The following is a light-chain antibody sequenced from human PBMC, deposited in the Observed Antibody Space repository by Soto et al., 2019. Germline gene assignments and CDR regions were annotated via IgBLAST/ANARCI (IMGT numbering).Light chain of an antibody. CDR1: QTVASN. Sequence: ELVMTQSPASLSVSPGEGATLSCRASQTVASNLAWYQQKPGQAPRLLIHGASTRATGVPARFSGSGSGTDFTLTISSLQSEDFAVYYCQQYHNWPPQYTFGQGTKLQLK. CDR3: QQYHNWPPQYT. V-gene: IGKV3-15*01. J-gene: IGKJ2*01. CDR2: GAS.